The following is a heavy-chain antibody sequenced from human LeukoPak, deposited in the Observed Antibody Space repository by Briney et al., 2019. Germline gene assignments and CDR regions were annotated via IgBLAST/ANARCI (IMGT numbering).Heavy chain of an antibody. D-gene: IGHD3-22*01. Sequence: PSETLSLTCAVYIDSFTNYYWNWIRQTPGKGLEWIGEVNDSGGTNINPSLRSRVILSVDTSKNQFSLKLISVTAADTAVYYCARASGYYYDSSGYYIIDYWGQGTLVTVSS. V-gene: IGHV4-34*01. J-gene: IGHJ4*02. CDR2: VNDSGGT. CDR1: IDSFTNYY. CDR3: ARASGYYYDSSGYYIIDY.